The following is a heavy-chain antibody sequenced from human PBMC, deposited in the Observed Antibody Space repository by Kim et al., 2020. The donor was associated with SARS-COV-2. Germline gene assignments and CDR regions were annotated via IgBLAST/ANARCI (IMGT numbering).Heavy chain of an antibody. D-gene: IGHD3-22*01. V-gene: IGHV4-34*01. J-gene: IGHJ6*01. CDR1: GGSFSGYY. CDR3: ARRHTYYYDSSGYYYY. CDR2: INHSGST. Sequence: SETLSLTCAVYGGSFSGYYWSWIRQPPGKGLEWIGEINHSGSTNYNPSLKSRVTISVDTSKNQFSLKLSSVTAADTAVYYCARRHTYYYDSSGYYYY.